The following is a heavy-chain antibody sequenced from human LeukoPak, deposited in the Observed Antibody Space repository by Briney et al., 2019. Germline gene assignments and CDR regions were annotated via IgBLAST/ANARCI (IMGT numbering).Heavy chain of an antibody. J-gene: IGHJ4*02. CDR3: ARGKGAAALGLRDY. V-gene: IGHV4-34*01. D-gene: IGHD6-13*01. Sequence: LETLSLTCAVYGGSFSGYYWSWIRQPPGKGLEWIGEINHSGSTNYNPSLKSRVTISVNTSKNQFSLKLSSVTAADTAVYYCARGKGAAALGLRDYWGQGTLVTVSS. CDR1: GGSFSGYY. CDR2: INHSGST.